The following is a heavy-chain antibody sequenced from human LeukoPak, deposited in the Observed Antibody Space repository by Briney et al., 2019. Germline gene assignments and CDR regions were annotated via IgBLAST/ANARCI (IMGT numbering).Heavy chain of an antibody. V-gene: IGHV3-15*05. Sequence: GGSLTLSCAASGLTFTRAYMTWVRQAPGKGLEWVGRIKSKSDGATVDYGAPVKGRFTISRDDSKNMVFLQMDSLKSEDTAVYYCESSGSSWYGLDYWGQGTLVTVSS. D-gene: IGHD6-13*01. CDR2: IKSKSDGATV. J-gene: IGHJ4*02. CDR1: GLTFTRAY. CDR3: ESSGSSWYGLDY.